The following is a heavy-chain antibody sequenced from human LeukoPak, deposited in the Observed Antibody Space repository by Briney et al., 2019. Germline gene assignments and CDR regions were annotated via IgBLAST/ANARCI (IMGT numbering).Heavy chain of an antibody. V-gene: IGHV1-69*01. CDR3: ARPLITMVRGITTATDFFSYAMDV. CDR1: GGTFGSYA. D-gene: IGHD3-10*01. CDR2: ILPSFGAT. Sequence: SVKVSCKASGGTFGSYAISWVRQAPGQGLAWMGGILPSFGATKYSQKFQDRVTITAYGSTTTVYMDLTSLSSEDTALYYCARPLITMVRGITTATDFFSYAMDVWGQGTAVTVSS. J-gene: IGHJ6*02.